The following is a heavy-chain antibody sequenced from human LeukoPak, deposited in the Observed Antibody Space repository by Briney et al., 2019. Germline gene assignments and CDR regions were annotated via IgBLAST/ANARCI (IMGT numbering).Heavy chain of an antibody. CDR1: GYTFTSYY. CDR2: INPSGGST. Sequence: GASVKVSCKASGYTFTSYYMHWVRQAPGQGLEWMGIINPSGGSTSYAQKFQGRVTMTRDTSTSTVYMELSSLRSEDTAVYYCARCKDYLWGSYRHLDYWGQGTLVTVSS. D-gene: IGHD3-16*02. CDR3: ARCKDYLWGSYRHLDY. J-gene: IGHJ4*02. V-gene: IGHV1-46*01.